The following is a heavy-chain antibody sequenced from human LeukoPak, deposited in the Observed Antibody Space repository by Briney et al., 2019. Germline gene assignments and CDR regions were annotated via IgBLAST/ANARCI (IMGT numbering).Heavy chain of an antibody. CDR2: IYHSGST. V-gene: IGHV4-30-2*01. CDR1: GGPISSGGYS. Sequence: SETLSLTCAVSGGPISSGGYSWSWIRQPPGKGLEWIGYIYHSGSTYYNPSLKSRVTISVDRSKNQFSLKLSSVTAADTAVYYCARASHRPRWFDPWGQGTLVTVSS. CDR3: ARASHRPRWFDP. J-gene: IGHJ5*02.